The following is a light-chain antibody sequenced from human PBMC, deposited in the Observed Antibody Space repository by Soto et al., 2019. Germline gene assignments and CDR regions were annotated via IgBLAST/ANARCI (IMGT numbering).Light chain of an antibody. CDR1: RSDIGDSNF. CDR3: ASFRSGTILV. J-gene: IGLJ1*01. V-gene: IGLV2-14*01. CDR2: EVN. Sequence: QSVLTQPASVSGSPGQSVTISCTGPRSDIGDSNFISWYQHSPGKAPRLLIYEVNNRPSGVSRRFYGSKAGNTASLTISGLLEDDEDDYFCASFRSGTILVFGSRTKVTV.